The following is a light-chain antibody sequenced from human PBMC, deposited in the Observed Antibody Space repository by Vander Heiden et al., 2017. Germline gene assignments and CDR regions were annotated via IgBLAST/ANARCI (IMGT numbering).Light chain of an antibody. CDR3: CSYAGSSTVV. CDR2: EVS. V-gene: IGLV2-23*02. Sequence: QSALTQPASVSGSPGQSITISCTGTSSDVGSYNLGSWYQQQPGKAPKLMIDEVSKRPSGVSNRFSGSKSGNTASLTISGLQAEDEADYYCCSYAGSSTVVFGGGTKLTVL. CDR1: SSDVGSYNL. J-gene: IGLJ2*01.